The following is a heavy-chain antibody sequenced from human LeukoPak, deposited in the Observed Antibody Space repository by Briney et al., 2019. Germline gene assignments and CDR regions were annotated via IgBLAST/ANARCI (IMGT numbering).Heavy chain of an antibody. CDR2: IKSKTDGETT. CDR3: TAARPRISNPVWWFLY. V-gene: IGHV3-15*01. Sequence: PGGSLRLSCAASGFTFSYAWMSWVRQTPGKGLEWVGRIKSKTDGETTDYAAPVEGRFTISRDDSKNTLYLQMNSLTVEDTGIYYCTAARPRISNPVWWFLYWGQGTLVTVSS. J-gene: IGHJ4*02. CDR1: GFTFSYAW. D-gene: IGHD2-21*01.